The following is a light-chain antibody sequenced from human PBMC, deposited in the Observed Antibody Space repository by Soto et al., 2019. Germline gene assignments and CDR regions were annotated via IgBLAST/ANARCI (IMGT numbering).Light chain of an antibody. CDR1: SSDVGAYKY. J-gene: IGLJ3*02. V-gene: IGLV2-8*01. CDR3: TSYVGNDIWV. Sequence: QSVLTPPPSASGSPGQSVTISCTGTSSDVGAYKYVSWYQQYPGKAPKLMIYEVTKRPSGVPDRFSGSKSGNTASLTVSGLQAEDEADYYCTSYVGNDIWVFGAGTTVTVL. CDR2: EVT.